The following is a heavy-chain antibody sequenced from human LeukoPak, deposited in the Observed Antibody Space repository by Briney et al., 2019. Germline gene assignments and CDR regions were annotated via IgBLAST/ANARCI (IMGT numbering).Heavy chain of an antibody. D-gene: IGHD6-13*01. CDR3: ARGIAAAGMGRFDP. J-gene: IGHJ5*02. Sequence: GGSLRLSCAASGCTFSSYWMSWVRQAPGKGLEWVANIKQDGSEKYYVDSVKGRFTISRDNAKNSLYLQMNSLRAEDTAVYYCARGIAAAGMGRFDPWGQGTLVTVSS. CDR2: IKQDGSEK. V-gene: IGHV3-7*01. CDR1: GCTFSSYW.